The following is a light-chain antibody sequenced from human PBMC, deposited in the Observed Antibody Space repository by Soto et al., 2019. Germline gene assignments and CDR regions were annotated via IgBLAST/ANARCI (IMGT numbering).Light chain of an antibody. Sequence: DTQMTQSPSTLSASIGDIVTIIFRASQSISTWLAWYQQKPGKAPKLLIYAASTLENGVPTRFSGTGSETEFTLTVSSLQPDDSATYYCQQYNSYRTFGQGTKVDIK. J-gene: IGKJ1*01. CDR3: QQYNSYRT. V-gene: IGKV1-5*02. CDR1: QSISTW. CDR2: AAS.